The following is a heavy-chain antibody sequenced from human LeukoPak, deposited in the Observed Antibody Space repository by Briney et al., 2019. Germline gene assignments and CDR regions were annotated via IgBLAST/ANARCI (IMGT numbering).Heavy chain of an antibody. CDR2: ISAYNGNT. CDR1: GYTFNSYG. V-gene: IGHV1-18*01. Sequence: ASVKVSCKASGYTFNSYGISWVRQAPGQGLEWMGWISAYNGNTNYAQKLQGRVTMTTDTSTSTAYVELRSLRSDDTAVYYCARRVDYGDEIDYWGQGTLVTVSS. CDR3: ARRVDYGDEIDY. D-gene: IGHD4-17*01. J-gene: IGHJ4*02.